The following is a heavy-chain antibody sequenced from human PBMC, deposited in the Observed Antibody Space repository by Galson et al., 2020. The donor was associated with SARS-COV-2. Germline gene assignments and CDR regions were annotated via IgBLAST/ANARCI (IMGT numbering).Heavy chain of an antibody. D-gene: IGHD3-10*01. CDR2: IYYSGST. V-gene: IGHV4-59*13. J-gene: IGHJ6*02. CDR1: GGSISSYY. CDR3: ARWRNGPYYYGSGNYGMDV. Sequence: SETLSLTCTVSGGSISSYYWSWIRKPPGKGLEWIGYIYYSGSTNYNPSLKSRVTISVDTSKNQFSLKLSSVTAADTAVYYCARWRNGPYYYGSGNYGMDVWGQGTTVTVSS.